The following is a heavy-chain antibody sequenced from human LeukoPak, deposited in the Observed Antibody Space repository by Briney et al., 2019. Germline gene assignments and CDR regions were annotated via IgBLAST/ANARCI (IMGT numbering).Heavy chain of an antibody. V-gene: IGHV1-18*01. CDR2: ISPFNGHT. CDR3: TRGKRYEDY. CDR1: GYTFTSYG. Sequence: ASVKVSCKASGYTFTSYGISWVRQAPGQGLEWMGWISPFNGHTNYAQNFQGRVTMTTDTSTSTAYMELRGLRSDDSAVYYCTRGKRYEDYWGQGTLVTVSS. D-gene: IGHD3-3*01. J-gene: IGHJ4*02.